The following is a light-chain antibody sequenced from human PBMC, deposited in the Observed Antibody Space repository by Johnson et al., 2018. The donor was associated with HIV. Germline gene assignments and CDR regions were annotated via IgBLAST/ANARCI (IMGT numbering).Light chain of an antibody. CDR2: YNN. J-gene: IGLJ1*01. CDR3: GTWDSSLSAHV. Sequence: QSVLTQPPSVSAAPGQKVTISCSGSSSNIGNNYVSWYQQLPGTAPKLLIYYNNKRPSGIPDRFSGSKSGTSATLGITGLQTGDEADYYCGTWDSSLSAHVFGTGTKVTVL. V-gene: IGLV1-51*01. CDR1: SSNIGNNY.